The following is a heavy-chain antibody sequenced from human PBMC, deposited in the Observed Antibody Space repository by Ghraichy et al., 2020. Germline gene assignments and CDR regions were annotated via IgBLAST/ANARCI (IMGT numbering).Heavy chain of an antibody. D-gene: IGHD1-1*01. V-gene: IGHV4-34*01. CDR3: ARGTTRGWFDP. J-gene: IGHJ5*02. CDR1: GGSFSGYY. Sequence: SETLSLTCAVYGGSFSGYYWSWIRQPPGKGLEWIGEINHSGSTNYNPSLKSRVTISVDTSKNQFSLKLSSVTAADTAVYYCARGTTRGWFDPWGQGTLVTISS. CDR2: INHSGST.